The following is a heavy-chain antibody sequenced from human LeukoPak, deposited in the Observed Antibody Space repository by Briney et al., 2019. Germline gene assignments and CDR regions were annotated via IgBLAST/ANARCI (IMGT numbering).Heavy chain of an antibody. CDR1: GFTFSSYE. CDR3: ASGRGVYCSGGSCSYFDY. Sequence: GGSLRLSCAASGFTFSSYEMNWVRQAPGNGLGWVSYISSSGSTIYYADSVKGRFTISTDNAKNSLYLQMNSLRAEDRAVYYCASGRGVYCSGGSCSYFDYWGQGTLVTVSS. J-gene: IGHJ4*02. D-gene: IGHD2-15*01. V-gene: IGHV3-48*03. CDR2: ISSSGSTI.